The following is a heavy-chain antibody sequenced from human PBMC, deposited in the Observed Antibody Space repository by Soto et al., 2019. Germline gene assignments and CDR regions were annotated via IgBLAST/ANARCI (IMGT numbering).Heavy chain of an antibody. J-gene: IGHJ5*02. Sequence: GGSLRLSCAASGFTFSSYSMNWVRQAPGKGLEWVSYISSSSTIYYADSVKGRFTISRDNAKNSLYLQMNSLRDEDTAVYYCARDVPLGWFDPWGQGTLVTVSS. V-gene: IGHV3-48*02. CDR1: GFTFSSYS. CDR2: ISSSSTI. D-gene: IGHD7-27*01. CDR3: ARDVPLGWFDP.